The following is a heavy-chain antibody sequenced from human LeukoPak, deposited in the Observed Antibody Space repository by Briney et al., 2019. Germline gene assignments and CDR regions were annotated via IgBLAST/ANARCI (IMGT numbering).Heavy chain of an antibody. V-gene: IGHV3-21*01. CDR1: GFILSDYS. CDR2: ISSTSSQI. Sequence: PGGSLRLSCAASGFILSDYSMSWVRQAPGKGLECVSCISSTSSQIYYADSVKGRFTISRDNAKNTLYLQMNSLRVEDTALYYCVRDLGQQLFRWFDPWGQGTLVTVSS. D-gene: IGHD6-13*01. CDR3: VRDLGQQLFRWFDP. J-gene: IGHJ5*02.